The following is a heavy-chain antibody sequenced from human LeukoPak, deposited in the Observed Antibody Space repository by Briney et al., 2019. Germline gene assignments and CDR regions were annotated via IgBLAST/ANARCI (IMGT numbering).Heavy chain of an antibody. CDR3: VKDIAGSYRGYYFDF. CDR1: GFTFSNYA. D-gene: IGHD1-26*01. CDR2: ISGSGGST. Sequence: GGSLRLSCAASGFTFSNYAMSWVRQAPGKGLEWVSAISGSGGSTYYADSVKGRFTISRDNSKNSLYLQMNSLRPDDTALYYCVKDIAGSYRGYYFDFWGQGTLVTVSS. V-gene: IGHV3-23*01. J-gene: IGHJ4*02.